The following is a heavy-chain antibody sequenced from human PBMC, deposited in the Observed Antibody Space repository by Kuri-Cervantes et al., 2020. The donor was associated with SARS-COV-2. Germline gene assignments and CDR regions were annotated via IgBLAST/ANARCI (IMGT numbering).Heavy chain of an antibody. Sequence: ASVKVSCKASGYSFTSYDINWVRQATGQGLEWMGWISAYNGNTNYAQKLQGRVTMTTDTSTSTAYMELRSLRSDDTAVYYCALVPAANNWFDPWGQGTLVTVSS. D-gene: IGHD2-2*01. V-gene: IGHV1-18*01. CDR1: GYSFTSYD. CDR2: ISAYNGNT. CDR3: ALVPAANNWFDP. J-gene: IGHJ5*02.